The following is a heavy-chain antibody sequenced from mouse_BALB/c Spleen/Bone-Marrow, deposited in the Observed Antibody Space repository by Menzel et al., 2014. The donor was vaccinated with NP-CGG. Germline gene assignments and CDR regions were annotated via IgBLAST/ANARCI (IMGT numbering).Heavy chain of an antibody. CDR1: GYTFTSYW. CDR2: INPSTGYT. V-gene: IGHV1-7*01. CDR3: ALIRPAWFAY. J-gene: IGHJ3*01. D-gene: IGHD1-2*01. Sequence: VKLMESGAELAKPGASVKMSCKASGYTFTSYWMHWVKQGPGQGLEWIGYINPSTGYTEYNQKFKDKATLTADKSSSTAYMQLSSLTSEDSAVYYCALIRPAWFAYWGQGILVTVSA.